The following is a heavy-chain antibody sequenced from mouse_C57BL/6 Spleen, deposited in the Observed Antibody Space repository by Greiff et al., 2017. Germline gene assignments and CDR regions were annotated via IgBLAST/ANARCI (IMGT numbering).Heavy chain of an antibody. V-gene: IGHV5-9-1*02. CDR3: TREEGNYWYFDV. CDR1: GFTFSSYA. J-gene: IGHJ1*03. D-gene: IGHD2-1*01. CDR2: ISSGGDYI. Sequence: DVMLVESGEGLVKPGGSLTLSCAASGFTFSSYAMSWVRQTPEKRLEWVAYISSGGDYIYYADTVKGRFTISRDNARNTLYLQMSSLKSEDTAMYYCTREEGNYWYFDVWGTGTTVTVSS.